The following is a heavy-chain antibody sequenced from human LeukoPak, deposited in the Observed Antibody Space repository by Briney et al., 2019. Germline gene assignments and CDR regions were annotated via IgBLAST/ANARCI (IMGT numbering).Heavy chain of an antibody. V-gene: IGHV3-23*01. CDR1: GFTFSNYA. Sequence: GGSLRLSCGASGFTFSNYAMTGVREAQGKGLQWVSAITGSGGSTSYADSVKGRFAISRDNSKNTLYLQMNSLRAEDTAVYYCAKGSAGSSDTCYFDYWGQGTLVTVSS. CDR2: ITGSGGST. J-gene: IGHJ4*02. CDR3: AKGSAGSSDTCYFDY.